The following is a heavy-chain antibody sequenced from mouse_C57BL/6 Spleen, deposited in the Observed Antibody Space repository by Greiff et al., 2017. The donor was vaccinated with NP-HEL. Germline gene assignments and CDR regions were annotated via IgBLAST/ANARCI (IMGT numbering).Heavy chain of an antibody. CDR3: ASPHYYYGSSSYAMDY. D-gene: IGHD1-1*01. Sequence: EVQGVESGGGLVQPGGSLSLSCAASGFTFTDYYMSWVRQPPGKALEWLGFIRNKANGYTTEYSASVKGRFTISRDNSQSILYLQMNALRAEDSATYYCASPHYYYGSSSYAMDYWGQGTSVTVSS. CDR1: GFTFTDYY. CDR2: IRNKANGYTT. V-gene: IGHV7-3*01. J-gene: IGHJ4*01.